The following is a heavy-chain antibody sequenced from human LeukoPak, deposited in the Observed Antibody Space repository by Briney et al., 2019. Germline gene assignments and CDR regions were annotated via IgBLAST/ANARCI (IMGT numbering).Heavy chain of an antibody. J-gene: IGHJ5*02. Sequence: SETLSLTCTVSGGSISSYYWSWIRQSPGKGPECIGYIHYTGSTNYNPSLKSRVTISVETSKNQLSLKLKSVTAADTAVYYCARGGYYGSGNDFRFDPWGQGTLVTVSS. CDR3: ARGGYYGSGNDFRFDP. D-gene: IGHD3-10*01. CDR2: IHYTGST. CDR1: GGSISSYY. V-gene: IGHV4-59*01.